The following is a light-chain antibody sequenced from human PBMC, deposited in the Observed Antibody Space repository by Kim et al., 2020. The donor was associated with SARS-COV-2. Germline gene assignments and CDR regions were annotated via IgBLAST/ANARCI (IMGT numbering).Light chain of an antibody. Sequence: AIQMTQSPSSLSASVGDRVTITCRASQAIRNDLAWYQQKPGKAPRLLIYAAFTLQSGVPSRFSGSGSATDFTLTITSLQPEDFATYYCLQDYNSPRTFGQGTKVDIK. J-gene: IGKJ1*01. CDR3: LQDYNSPRT. CDR2: AAF. V-gene: IGKV1-6*01. CDR1: QAIRND.